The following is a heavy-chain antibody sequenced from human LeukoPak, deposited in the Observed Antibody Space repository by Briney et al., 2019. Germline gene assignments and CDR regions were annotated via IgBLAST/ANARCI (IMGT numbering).Heavy chain of an antibody. D-gene: IGHD3-16*02. V-gene: IGHV1-2*02. J-gene: IGHJ6*03. CDR2: INPNSGGT. CDR1: GYTFTGYY. CDR3: ARALSYYDYVWGSYRWDYYHMDV. Sequence: ASVKVSCKASGYTFTGYYMHWVRQAPGQGLEWMGWINPNSGGTNYAQKFQGRVTMTRDTSISTAYMELSRLRSDDTAVYYCARALSYYDYVWGSYRWDYYHMDVWGKGTTVTVSS.